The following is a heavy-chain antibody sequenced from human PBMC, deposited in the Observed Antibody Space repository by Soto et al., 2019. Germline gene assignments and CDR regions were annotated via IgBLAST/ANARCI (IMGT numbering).Heavy chain of an antibody. CDR2: ISWNSGSI. CDR1: GFTFDDNA. J-gene: IGHJ4*02. V-gene: IGHV3-9*01. Sequence: EVQLVESGGGLVQPGRSLRLSCAASGFTFDDNAMHWVRQAPGKGLEWVSGISWNSGSIGYADSVKGRFTISRDNAKNSLYLQMNSLRAEDTALYYCARGYSSPEGHSWGQGTLVTVSS. CDR3: ARGYSSPEGHS. D-gene: IGHD6-13*01.